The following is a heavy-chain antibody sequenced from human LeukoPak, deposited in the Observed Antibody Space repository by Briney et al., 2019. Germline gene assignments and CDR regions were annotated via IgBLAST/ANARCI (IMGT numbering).Heavy chain of an antibody. CDR2: ISSSGSYI. CDR1: GFTFSSYS. Sequence: PGGSLRLSCAASGFTFSSYSVNWVRQAPGKGLEWVSSISSSGSYIKYADSVMGRFTISRDNAKNSLFLQMNSLRAEDTAVYYCARELDDSSGYYPGGAFDIWGQGTMVTVSS. J-gene: IGHJ3*02. D-gene: IGHD3-22*01. V-gene: IGHV3-21*04. CDR3: ARELDDSSGYYPGGAFDI.